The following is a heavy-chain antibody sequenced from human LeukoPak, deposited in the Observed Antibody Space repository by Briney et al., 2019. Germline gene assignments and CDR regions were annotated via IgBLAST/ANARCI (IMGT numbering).Heavy chain of an antibody. D-gene: IGHD2-2*01. J-gene: IGHJ6*03. V-gene: IGHV1-2*02. CDR2: INPNSGGT. CDR1: GYTFTGYY. Sequence: ASVKVSCKASGYTFTGYYMHWVRQAPGQGLEWMGWINPNSGGTNYAQKFQGRVTMTRDTSISTAYMELSRLRSDDTAVYYCARDPARVYCSSTSCKQNSGDYYYYYMDVWGKGTTVTVSS. CDR3: ARDPARVYCSSTSCKQNSGDYYYYYMDV.